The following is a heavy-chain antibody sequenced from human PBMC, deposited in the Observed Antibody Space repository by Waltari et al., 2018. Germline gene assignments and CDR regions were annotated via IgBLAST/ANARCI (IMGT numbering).Heavy chain of an antibody. CDR1: GESMRSTYW. CDR2: VHGSGKT. Sequence: QLPQSGPGLVKPSGTLSLTSAVSGESMRSTYWLSWVRQSPGKGLEWIGQVHGSGKTNYNPSFASRVSGTRHTSANQVSLRVTSATAADTAVYYCGRDRGRGLYLDSWGQGTLVTVSP. D-gene: IGHD2-15*01. J-gene: IGHJ4*02. V-gene: IGHV4-4*02. CDR3: GRDRGRGLYLDS.